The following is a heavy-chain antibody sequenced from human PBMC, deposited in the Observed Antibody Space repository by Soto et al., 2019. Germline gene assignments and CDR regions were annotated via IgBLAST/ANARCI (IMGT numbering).Heavy chain of an antibody. J-gene: IGHJ4*02. CDR1: GFTFSSYA. CDR2: ISGSGGST. Sequence: HPGGSLRLSCAASGFTFSSYAMSWVRQAPGKGLEWVSAISGSGGSTYYADSVKGRFTISRDNSKNTLYLQMNSLRAEDTAVYFCGKGSGSGWQLNNDYWVQGTLVTVSS. V-gene: IGHV3-23*01. CDR3: GKGSGSGWQLNNDY. D-gene: IGHD6-19*01.